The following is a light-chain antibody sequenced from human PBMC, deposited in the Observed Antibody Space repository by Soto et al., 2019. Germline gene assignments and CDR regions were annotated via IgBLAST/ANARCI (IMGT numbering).Light chain of an antibody. CDR1: QSISSW. CDR2: DAS. J-gene: IGKJ5*01. V-gene: IGKV1-5*01. Sequence: SASVVDRVTITCRASQSISSWLAWYQQKPGKAPKLLIYDASNLESGVPSRFSGSGSGTEFTLTISSLQPDDFATYYCQQYNSYPITFGQGTRLEIK. CDR3: QQYNSYPIT.